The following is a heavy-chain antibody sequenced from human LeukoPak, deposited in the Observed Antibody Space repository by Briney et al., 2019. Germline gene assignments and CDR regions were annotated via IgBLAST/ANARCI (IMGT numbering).Heavy chain of an antibody. Sequence: SETLSLTCTVSGGSISSYYWSWIRQPPGKGLEWIGYIYYSGSTNYNPSLKSRVTISVFTSKNQFSLKLSSVTAAATAVYYCARLKYYYDSSGYRAEYFQHWGQGTLVTVSS. CDR2: IYYSGST. J-gene: IGHJ1*01. D-gene: IGHD3-22*01. CDR3: ARLKYYYDSSGYRAEYFQH. V-gene: IGHV4-59*01. CDR1: GGSISSYY.